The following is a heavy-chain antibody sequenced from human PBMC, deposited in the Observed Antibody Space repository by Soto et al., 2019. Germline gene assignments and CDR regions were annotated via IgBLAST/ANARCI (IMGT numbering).Heavy chain of an antibody. D-gene: IGHD3-3*01. Sequence: QVQLVQSGAEVKKPGASVKVSCKASGYTFTSYGISWVRQAPGQGLEWMGWINAYNGNTDYAQKLQGRVTMTTDTSTSTAYMELRSLRSDDTAVYYCARQGYDFWSGYKRTGYYYYMDVWGEGTTVTVSS. CDR2: INAYNGNT. CDR3: ARQGYDFWSGYKRTGYYYYMDV. V-gene: IGHV1-18*01. J-gene: IGHJ6*03. CDR1: GYTFTSYG.